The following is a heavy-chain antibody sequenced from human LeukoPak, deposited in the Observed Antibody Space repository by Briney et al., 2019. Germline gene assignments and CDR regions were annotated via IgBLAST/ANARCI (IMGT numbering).Heavy chain of an antibody. CDR2: INQDGSEI. D-gene: IGHD4-23*01. CDR3: ARDRGYSNFDS. CDR1: GFTFSSYW. V-gene: IGHV3-7*01. Sequence: GGSLRLSCAAPGFTFSSYWMSWVRQAPGKGLEWVANINQDGSEINYLDSVKGRFTISRDNAKNSLYLQMNSLRAEDTAVYYCARDRGYSNFDSWGQGILVTVSS. J-gene: IGHJ4*02.